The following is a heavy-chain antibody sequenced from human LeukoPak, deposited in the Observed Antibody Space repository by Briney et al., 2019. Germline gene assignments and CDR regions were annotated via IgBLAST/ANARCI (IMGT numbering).Heavy chain of an antibody. D-gene: IGHD1-26*01. CDR2: VFCSGTT. CDR3: ARHSLEWELLGNDAFDI. V-gene: IGHV4-59*08. J-gene: IGHJ3*02. CDR1: SGSMRDYH. Sequence: PSATLSLTCTVSSGSMRDYHWSWIRQPPGKGLEWLGHVFCSGTTNYNASLMSRLTISLDTTKNQFSLDLDSVTAADTATYYCARHSLEWELLGNDAFDIWGQGTMVAVSS.